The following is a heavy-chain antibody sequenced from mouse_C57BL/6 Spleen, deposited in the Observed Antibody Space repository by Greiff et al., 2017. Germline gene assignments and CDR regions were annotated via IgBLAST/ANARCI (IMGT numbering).Heavy chain of an antibody. CDR1: GYTFSGYW. Sequence: VQLQQSGAELMKPGVSVKLSCKATGYTFSGYWLEWVKQMPGHGLEWIGESLPGCGSTNYNEKLKGRATFTADPSSNKAYMQLSSLTTENSAIYYSARRGIRAYAMDYWGEGTSVTVSS. CDR2: SLPGCGST. V-gene: IGHV1-9*01. CDR3: ARRGIRAYAMDY. J-gene: IGHJ4*01.